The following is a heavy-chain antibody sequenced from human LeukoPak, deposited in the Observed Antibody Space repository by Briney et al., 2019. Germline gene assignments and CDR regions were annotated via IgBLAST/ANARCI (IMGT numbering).Heavy chain of an antibody. Sequence: GGSLRLSCAASGFTFSSYAMSWVRQAPGKGLEWVSAISGSGGSTYYADSVKGRFTISRDNSKNTLYLQMNSLRAEDTAVYYCAKSPVVVPAATHFDSWGQGTLVTVSS. CDR3: AKSPVVVPAATHFDS. J-gene: IGHJ4*02. V-gene: IGHV3-23*01. D-gene: IGHD2-2*01. CDR1: GFTFSSYA. CDR2: ISGSGGST.